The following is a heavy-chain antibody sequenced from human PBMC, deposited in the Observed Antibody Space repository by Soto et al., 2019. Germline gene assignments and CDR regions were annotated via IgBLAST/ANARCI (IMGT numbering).Heavy chain of an antibody. CDR2: IIPIFGTA. V-gene: IGHV1-69*13. CDR3: ARDHGAVAAAGYFDY. CDR1: GGTFSSYA. J-gene: IGHJ4*02. Sequence: GASVKVSCKASGGTFSSYAISWVRQAPGQGLEWMGGIIPIFGTANYAQKFQGRVTITADESTSTAYMELSSLRSEDTAVYYCARDHGAVAAAGYFDYWGQGTLVTVSS. D-gene: IGHD6-19*01.